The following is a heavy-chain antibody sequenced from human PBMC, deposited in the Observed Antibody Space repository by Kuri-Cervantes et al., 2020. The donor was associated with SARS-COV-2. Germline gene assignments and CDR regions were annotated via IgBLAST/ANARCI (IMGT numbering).Heavy chain of an antibody. CDR2: IYYDGST. J-gene: IGHJ4*02. CDR3: ARDIAVASGYYFDY. D-gene: IGHD6-19*01. V-gene: IGHV4-59*12. Sequence: GSLRLSCTVSGGSISSYYWSWIRQPPGKGLEWIGHIYYDGSTNYKTSLKGRVTISLDTSKNQFSLKVDSVTAADTAVYYCARDIAVASGYYFDYWGQGTLVTVSS. CDR1: GGSISSYY.